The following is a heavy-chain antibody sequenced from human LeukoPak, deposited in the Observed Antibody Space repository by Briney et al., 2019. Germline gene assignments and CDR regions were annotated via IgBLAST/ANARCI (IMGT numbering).Heavy chain of an antibody. V-gene: IGHV3-43*02. J-gene: IGHJ4*02. CDR1: GFTFDDFP. CDR3: AKDYY. Sequence: PGGSLSLSCAASGFTFDDFPMHWVRQVPGKGLEWVSLISGDGGTTYYADSVKGRFTISRDNSKNSLYLQMNSLRTEDSALYYCAKDYYWGQGTLVTVSS. CDR2: ISGDGGTT.